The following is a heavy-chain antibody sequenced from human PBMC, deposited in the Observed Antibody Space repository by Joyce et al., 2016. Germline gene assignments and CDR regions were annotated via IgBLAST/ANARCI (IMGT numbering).Heavy chain of an antibody. CDR3: ARQRRYGYGFDY. J-gene: IGHJ4*02. CDR1: GFTFNNDW. Sequence: EVQLVESGGGLVQPGGSLRLSCAASGFTFNNDWMNWVRQGPGKGLVWVAYINGDGTGTNYADSVKGRFTISRDNAENTVILQMSSLSAGDTAVYYCARQRRYGYGFDYWGQGLPVTVSS. CDR2: INGDGTGT. V-gene: IGHV3-74*01. D-gene: IGHD5-24*01.